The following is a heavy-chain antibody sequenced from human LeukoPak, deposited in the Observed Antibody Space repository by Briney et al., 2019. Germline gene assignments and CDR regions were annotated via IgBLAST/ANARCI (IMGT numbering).Heavy chain of an antibody. D-gene: IGHD3-10*01. CDR2: INPNSGDT. CDR1: GYTLTDYY. CDR3: ARDVSFFRGRTGVYYLFDL. V-gene: IGHV1-2*02. Sequence: ASVEVSCKASGYTLTDYYIHWLRQARGQGLEWVGWINPNSGDTKYTQIFEGRVDMTRDMSANTAYMEMSRLTSDDTAVYYCARDVSFFRGRTGVYYLFDLWGQGTLVTVSS. J-gene: IGHJ4*02.